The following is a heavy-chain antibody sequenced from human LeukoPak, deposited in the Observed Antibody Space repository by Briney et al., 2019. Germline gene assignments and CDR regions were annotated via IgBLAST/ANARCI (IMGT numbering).Heavy chain of an antibody. CDR1: GGSLCSGDYY. Sequence: SETLAATLTVSGGSLCSGDYYWCSIRQPPGKGLEWIGYIYYSGSTYYNPSLKRRVTITVDTSKNQFSLTLSSVAAADTAVNYWGRDSYDYGMGVRGQGTTVTGSS. CDR3: GRDSYDYGMGV. CDR2: IYYSGST. J-gene: IGHJ6*02. V-gene: IGHV4-30-4*01.